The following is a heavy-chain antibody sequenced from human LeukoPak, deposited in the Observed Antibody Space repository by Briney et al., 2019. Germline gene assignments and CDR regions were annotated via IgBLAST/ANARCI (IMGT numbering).Heavy chain of an antibody. J-gene: IGHJ4*02. CDR3: ATDGHGYVPLDN. Sequence: PAGGSLRLSCAASGFTFSNYAMNWVRQAPGRGLEWVSAISGSGGSTYYADSVKGRFTISRDNSKNTLYLQMDSLRGEDTAVYYCATDGHGYVPLDNWGQGTLVTVSS. V-gene: IGHV3-23*01. D-gene: IGHD3-10*02. CDR1: GFTFSNYA. CDR2: ISGSGGST.